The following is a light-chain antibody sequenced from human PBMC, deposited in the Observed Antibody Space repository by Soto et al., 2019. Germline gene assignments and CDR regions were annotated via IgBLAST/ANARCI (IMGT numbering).Light chain of an antibody. J-gene: IGLJ1*01. Sequence: QSVLTQPPSVSAAPGQKVTISCSGSSSDIGNNYVSWYQHLPGTAPKLLIYENNKRPSGIPDRFSGSKSGTSATLGITGLQTGEEADYYWGIWDSSLSGDVFGTGTKVTVL. V-gene: IGLV1-51*02. CDR2: ENN. CDR1: SSDIGNNY. CDR3: GIWDSSLSGDV.